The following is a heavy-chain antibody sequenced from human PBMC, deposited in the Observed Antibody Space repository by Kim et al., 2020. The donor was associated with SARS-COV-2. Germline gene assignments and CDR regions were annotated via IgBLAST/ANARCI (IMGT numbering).Heavy chain of an antibody. Sequence: GRLTISRDNSKYTLYLQMNSLRVEDTAVYYCARDGGGNWNAVPLGYGMDVWGQGTTVTVSS. CDR3: ARDGGGNWNAVPLGYGMDV. D-gene: IGHD1-20*01. V-gene: IGHV3-30*01. J-gene: IGHJ6*02.